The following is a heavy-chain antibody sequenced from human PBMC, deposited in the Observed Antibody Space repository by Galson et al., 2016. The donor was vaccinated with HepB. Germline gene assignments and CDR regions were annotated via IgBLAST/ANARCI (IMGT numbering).Heavy chain of an antibody. Sequence: QSGAEVKKPGESVKISCKGSGYSFTSYWIVWVRQMPGKGLECMGAIYPGDSNSKYSPSFQGQVTTSADKSISTAYLQWSSLKASDTAICYCVRHVGSRSCSCAFNIWGQGTMVTVSS. CDR2: IYPGDSNS. J-gene: IGHJ3*02. D-gene: IGHD3-10*02. CDR1: GYSFTSYW. V-gene: IGHV5-51*01. CDR3: VRHVGSRSCSCAFNI.